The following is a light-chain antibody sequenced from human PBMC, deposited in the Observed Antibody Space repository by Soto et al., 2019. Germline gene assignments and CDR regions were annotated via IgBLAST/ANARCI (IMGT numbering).Light chain of an antibody. Sequence: NFMLTQPHSVSESPGKTVTISCTRSSGSIASNYVQWYQQRPGSAPTTVIYEDNERLSGVPDRFSGSIDSSSNSASLTISGLKTEDEADYYCQSYDSSAVVFGGGTKVTVL. V-gene: IGLV6-57*04. CDR2: EDN. J-gene: IGLJ2*01. CDR1: SGSIASNY. CDR3: QSYDSSAVV.